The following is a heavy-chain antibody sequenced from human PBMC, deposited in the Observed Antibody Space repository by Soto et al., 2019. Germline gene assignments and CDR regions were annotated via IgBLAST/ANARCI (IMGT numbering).Heavy chain of an antibody. CDR1: GCSISSSSYY. CDR2: IYYSGST. D-gene: IGHD4-17*01. J-gene: IGHJ3*02. Sequence: SETLSLTCTVSGCSISSSSYYWGWIRQPPGKGLEWIGSIYYSGSTYYNPSLKSRVTISVDTSKNQFSLKLSSVTAADTAVYYCARPYDYGDYEEGAFDIWGQGTMVTVSS. V-gene: IGHV4-39*01. CDR3: ARPYDYGDYEEGAFDI.